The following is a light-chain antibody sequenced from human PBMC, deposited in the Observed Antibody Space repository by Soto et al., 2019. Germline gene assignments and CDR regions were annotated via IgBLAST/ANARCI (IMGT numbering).Light chain of an antibody. J-gene: IGKJ1*01. CDR2: AAS. CDR3: QQYDNLPPTWT. CDR1: QGISSY. V-gene: IGKV1-8*01. Sequence: AIRMTQPPSSFSASTGDRVTITCRARQGISSYLAWYQQKPGKAPKLLIYAASTLQSGVPSRFSGGGSGTHFTFTISNLQPEDIATYYCQQYDNLPPTWTFGQGTKVDIK.